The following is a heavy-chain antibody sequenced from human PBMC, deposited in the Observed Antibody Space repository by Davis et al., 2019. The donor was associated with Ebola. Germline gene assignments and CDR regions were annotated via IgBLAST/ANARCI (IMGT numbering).Heavy chain of an antibody. Sequence: ESLKISCAASGFTFSNAWMSWVRQAPGKGLEWIGYIYYSGSTNYNPSLKSRVTISVDTSKNQFSLKLSSVTAADTAVYYCARVGYDFWSGYYNWFDPWGQGTLVTVSS. V-gene: IGHV4-59*01. CDR3: ARVGYDFWSGYYNWFDP. CDR2: IYYSGST. CDR1: GFTFSNAW. D-gene: IGHD3-3*01. J-gene: IGHJ5*02.